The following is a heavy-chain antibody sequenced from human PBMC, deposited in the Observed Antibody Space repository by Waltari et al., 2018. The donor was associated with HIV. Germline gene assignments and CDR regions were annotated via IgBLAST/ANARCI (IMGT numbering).Heavy chain of an antibody. CDR2: IYTSGSP. CDR3: ARGEKYCGGDCYFNY. Sequence: QVQLQESGPGLVKPSETLSLTCTVSGGSISSYYWSWLRQPAGKGLEWIGRIYTSGSPNYNPSLKSRVTMSVDTSKNQFSLKLSSVTAADTAVYYCARGEKYCGGDCYFNYWGQGTLVTVSS. J-gene: IGHJ4*02. D-gene: IGHD2-21*02. CDR1: GGSISSYY. V-gene: IGHV4-4*07.